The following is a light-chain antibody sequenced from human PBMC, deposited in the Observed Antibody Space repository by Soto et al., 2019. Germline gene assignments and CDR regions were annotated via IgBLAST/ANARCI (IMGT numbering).Light chain of an antibody. J-gene: IGLJ3*02. Sequence: QAVVTQPPSVSGAPGQRVTISCTGSSSNFGAGYAVHWYHQLPGTAPKLLIYDNNNRPSGVPDRFSGSKSGTSASLAITGLQAEDEADYYCSSYTTTSTLVFGGGTKVTVL. CDR1: SSNFGAGYA. V-gene: IGLV1-40*01. CDR2: DNN. CDR3: SSYTTTSTLV.